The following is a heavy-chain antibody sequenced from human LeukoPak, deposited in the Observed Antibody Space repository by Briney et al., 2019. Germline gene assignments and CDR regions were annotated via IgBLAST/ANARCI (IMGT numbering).Heavy chain of an antibody. V-gene: IGHV5-10-1*01. Sequence: GDSLKISGKGFGYSFTSYWIGGVRQMHGKGLEWMGRIDPSDSYTNYSPSFQGHVTISADKSISTAYLQWSSLKASDTAMYYCARGLLYDSSGYYLPWGQGTLVTVSS. CDR1: GYSFTSYW. CDR2: IDPSDSYT. J-gene: IGHJ5*02. CDR3: ARGLLYDSSGYYLP. D-gene: IGHD3-22*01.